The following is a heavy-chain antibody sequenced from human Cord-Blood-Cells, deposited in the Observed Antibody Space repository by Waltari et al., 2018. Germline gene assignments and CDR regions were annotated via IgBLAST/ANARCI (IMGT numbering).Heavy chain of an antibody. J-gene: IGHJ4*02. CDR3: ARLPWGDGYEGY. Sequence: QLQLQESGPGLVKPSETLSLTCTVSGGSISSSSYYWGWIRQPPGKGLEWIGSIYYSGRTYYNPSLKSRVTISGDTSKNQFSLKLSSVTAADTAVYYCARLPWGDGYEGYWGQGTLVTVSS. V-gene: IGHV4-39*01. CDR2: IYYSGRT. CDR1: GGSISSSSYY. D-gene: IGHD5-12*01.